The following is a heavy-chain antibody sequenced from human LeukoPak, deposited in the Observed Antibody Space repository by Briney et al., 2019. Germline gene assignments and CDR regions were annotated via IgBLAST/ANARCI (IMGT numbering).Heavy chain of an antibody. CDR2: IKPSGGTT. CDR3: ARDYGGNWGTYNYFDL. D-gene: IGHD7-27*01. Sequence: GASVKVSCKASRYTFNTYHIHWVRQAPGQGLEWMGIIKPSGGTTTYAQNFQGRVTMTRDTSTSTVYMELSSLTSEDTAVYYCARDYGGNWGTYNYFDLWGRGTLVSVSS. J-gene: IGHJ2*01. CDR1: RYTFNTYH. V-gene: IGHV1-46*02.